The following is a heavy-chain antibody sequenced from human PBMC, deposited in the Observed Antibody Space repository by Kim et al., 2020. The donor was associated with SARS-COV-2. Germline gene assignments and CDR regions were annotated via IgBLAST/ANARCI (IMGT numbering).Heavy chain of an antibody. D-gene: IGHD6-13*01. J-gene: IGHJ6*02. CDR3: AKAAAGTGYYYYGMDV. V-gene: IGHV3-23*01. Sequence: SVKRRFTISRDNSKNTLYLQMNSLRAEDTAVYYCAKAAAGTGYYYYGMDVWGQGTTVTVSS.